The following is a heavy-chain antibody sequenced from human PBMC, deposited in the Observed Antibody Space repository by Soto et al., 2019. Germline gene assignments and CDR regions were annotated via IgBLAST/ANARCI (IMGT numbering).Heavy chain of an antibody. V-gene: IGHV1-2*04. D-gene: IGHD2-8*01. CDR3: ARGDSTDCSNGVCSFFYNHDMDV. CDR1: GYSFTDYH. J-gene: IGHJ6*02. CDR2: INPKSVCT. Sequence: VKVSCKASGYSFTDYHIHWVRQAPGQGLEWLGRINPKSVCTSTAQKFQGWVTMTTDTSISTASMELTRLTSDDTAIYYCARGDSTDCSNGVCSFFYNHDMDVWGQGTTVTVSS.